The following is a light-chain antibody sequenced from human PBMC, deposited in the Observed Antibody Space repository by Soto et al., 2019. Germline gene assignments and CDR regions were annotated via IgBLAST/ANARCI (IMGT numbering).Light chain of an antibody. J-gene: IGLJ2*01. CDR3: AAWGDSLSLVV. V-gene: IGLV1-47*01. CDR1: SSNIGSNY. Sequence: QSVLTQPPSASGTPGQRVTISCSGSSSNIGSNYVYWYQQLPGTAPKLLIYRNNQRPSGVPDRFSGSKSGTSASLAISGLRSEDEADYYCAAWGDSLSLVVFGGGTKVTVL. CDR2: RNN.